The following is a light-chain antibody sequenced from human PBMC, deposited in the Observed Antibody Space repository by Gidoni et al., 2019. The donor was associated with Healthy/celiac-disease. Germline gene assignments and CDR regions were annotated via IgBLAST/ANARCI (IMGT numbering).Light chain of an antibody. V-gene: IGKV3-20*01. CDR1: QSVSSRY. J-gene: IGKJ1*01. Sequence: EMVLTQSPGTLSLSPGERATLSCRASQSVSSRYLAWYQQKPGQATRLIIYGASSGSGTDFTLTISRLEPEDFEVYYCQQWTFGQGTKVEIK. CDR3: QQWT. CDR2: GAS.